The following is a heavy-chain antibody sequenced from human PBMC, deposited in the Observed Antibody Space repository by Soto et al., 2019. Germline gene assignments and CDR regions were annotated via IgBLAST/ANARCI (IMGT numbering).Heavy chain of an antibody. CDR2: IIPILGIA. D-gene: IGHD3-22*01. J-gene: IGHJ6*02. CDR1: GGTCSSYT. Sequence: ASVKVSCKASGGTCSSYTISWVLQAPGQGLEWMGRIIPILGIANYAQKFQGRVTMTTDTSTRTAYMELRSLRSDDTAVYYCARGGYYDSSGSRNYHYYGMDAWGQGTTVTVSS. V-gene: IGHV1-69*02. CDR3: ARGGYYDSSGSRNYHYYGMDA.